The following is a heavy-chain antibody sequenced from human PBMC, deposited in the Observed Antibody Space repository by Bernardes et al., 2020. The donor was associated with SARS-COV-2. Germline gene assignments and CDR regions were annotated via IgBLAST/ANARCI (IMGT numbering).Heavy chain of an antibody. D-gene: IGHD2-21*02. CDR3: AGSSCGIDCYIGGLRSWDYGMDV. J-gene: IGHJ6*02. CDR1: GGSISSSNYY. CDR2: IYSSGIS. Sequence: SETLSLTCTVSGGSISSSNYYWGWLRQPPGKGLVWIRSIYSSGISYYNSSLQRRVSESVHPSKNQFSLRLRFVTAADTAVYYCAGSSCGIDCYIGGLRSWDYGMDVWGQGTTVTVSS. V-gene: IGHV4-39*01.